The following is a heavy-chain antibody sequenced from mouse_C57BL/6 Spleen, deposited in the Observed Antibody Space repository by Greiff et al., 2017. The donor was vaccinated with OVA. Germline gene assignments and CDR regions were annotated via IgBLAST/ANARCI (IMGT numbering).Heavy chain of an antibody. V-gene: IGHV5-4*01. J-gene: IGHJ3*01. Sequence: EVQVVESGGGLVKPGGSLKLSCAASGFTFSSYAMSWVRQTPGKRLEWVATICDGGSFTSYPDNVKGRFTISRDNAKNNLYLQMSHLKSEDTAMYYCARDRDGYLAWFAYWGQGTLVTVSA. CDR1: GFTFSSYA. CDR3: ARDRDGYLAWFAY. CDR2: ICDGGSFT. D-gene: IGHD2-3*01.